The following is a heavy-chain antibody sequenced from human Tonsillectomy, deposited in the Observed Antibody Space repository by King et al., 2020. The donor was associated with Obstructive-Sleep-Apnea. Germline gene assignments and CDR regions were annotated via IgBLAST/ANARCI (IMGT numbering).Heavy chain of an antibody. CDR1: GFIVSATY. V-gene: IGHV3-66*01. Sequence: VQLVESGGGLVQPGGSLRLSCAASGFIVSATYMNWVRQAPGKGLEWDSVFYSSSTTYYVDSVKGRFTISRDNSKNTLYLQMNSLRVEDTAVYYCARSYGSGSLTALDAFDVWGQGTMVTVSS. CDR3: ARSYGSGSLTALDAFDV. CDR2: FYSSSTT. J-gene: IGHJ3*01. D-gene: IGHD3-10*01.